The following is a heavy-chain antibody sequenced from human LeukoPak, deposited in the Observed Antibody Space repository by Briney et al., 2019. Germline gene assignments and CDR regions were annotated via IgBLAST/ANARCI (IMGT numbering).Heavy chain of an antibody. D-gene: IGHD3-10*01. Sequence: GGSLRLSCAASGFMFSNSWMYWVRHGPGKGPVWVSRMKTDGTRIEYADSVKGRFTISRDNAKNTLFLQMSSLRVEDTAVYYCARGADHGGSYYPDWGQGTPVTVSS. CDR3: ARGADHGGSYYPD. CDR2: MKTDGTRI. CDR1: GFMFSNSW. V-gene: IGHV3-74*01. J-gene: IGHJ4*02.